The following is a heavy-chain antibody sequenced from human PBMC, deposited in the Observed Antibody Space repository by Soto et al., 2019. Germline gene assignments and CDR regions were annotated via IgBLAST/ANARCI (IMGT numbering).Heavy chain of an antibody. CDR2: TWHDGSNK. CDR1: GFTFTTYG. D-gene: IGHD3-22*01. J-gene: IGHJ4*02. Sequence: QAHLVESGGGVVQPGKSLRLSCAASGFTFTTYGMHWVRQAPGKGLEWVAGTWHDGSNKYYGDSVKGRFTISRDNSKNMVYLQMNSLRAEDTAVYFCAIVSASNMIVAGDYLGQGTLVTVSS. CDR3: AIVSASNMIVAGDY. V-gene: IGHV3-33*01.